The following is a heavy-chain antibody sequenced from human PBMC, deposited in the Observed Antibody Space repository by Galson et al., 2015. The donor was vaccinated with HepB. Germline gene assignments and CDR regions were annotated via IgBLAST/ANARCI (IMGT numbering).Heavy chain of an antibody. CDR2: ISGSGGST. J-gene: IGHJ4*02. V-gene: IGHV3-23*01. CDR1: GFTFSSYA. CDR3: AKFKEGPEEGAVAVVLGFTY. Sequence: SLRLSCAASGFTFSSYAMSWVRQAPGKGLEWVSTISGSGGSTYYADSVKGRFTISRDNSQNTLYLQMNSLRAEDPAVYYCAKFKEGPEEGAVAVVLGFTYWGQGTLVTVSS. D-gene: IGHD6-19*01.